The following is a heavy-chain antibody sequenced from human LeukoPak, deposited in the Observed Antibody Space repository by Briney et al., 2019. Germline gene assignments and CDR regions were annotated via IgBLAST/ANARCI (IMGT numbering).Heavy chain of an antibody. J-gene: IGHJ6*02. V-gene: IGHV4-34*01. Sequence: SETLSLTCAVYGGSFSGYYWSWIRQPPGKGLEWIGEINHSGSTNYNPSLKSRVTISVDTSKNQFSLKLSSVTAADTAVYYCASTSETYYDFWSGYYTSHYYYGMDVWGQGTTVTVSS. CDR3: ASTSETYYDFWSGYYTSHYYYGMDV. D-gene: IGHD3-3*01. CDR1: GGSFSGYY. CDR2: INHSGST.